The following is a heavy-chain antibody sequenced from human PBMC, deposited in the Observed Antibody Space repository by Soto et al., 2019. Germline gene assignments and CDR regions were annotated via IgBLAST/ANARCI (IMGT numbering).Heavy chain of an antibody. Sequence: SETLSLTCTVSGGSISSYYWSWIRQPPGKGLEWIGYIYYSGSTNYNPSLKSRVTISVDTSKNQFSLKLSSVTAADTAVYYCARESKEYQLSSYYYYMDVWGKGTTVTAP. D-gene: IGHD2-2*01. CDR3: ARESKEYQLSSYYYYMDV. CDR2: IYYSGST. CDR1: GGSISSYY. V-gene: IGHV4-59*12. J-gene: IGHJ6*03.